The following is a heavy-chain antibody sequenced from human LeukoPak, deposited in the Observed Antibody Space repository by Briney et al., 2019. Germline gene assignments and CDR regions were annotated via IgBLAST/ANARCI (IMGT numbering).Heavy chain of an antibody. V-gene: IGHV4-59*02. CDR3: ARSALMGWFDP. D-gene: IGHD2-8*01. CDR2: MYYSGNT. J-gene: IGHJ5*02. CDR1: GGSVINYY. Sequence: SETLSLTCTVSGGSVINYYWSWIRQPPGKGLEWIGYMYYSGNTNYNPSLKSRVTISVDTSKNQFSLKLSSMTAADTAVYYCARSALMGWFDPWGQGTLVTVSS.